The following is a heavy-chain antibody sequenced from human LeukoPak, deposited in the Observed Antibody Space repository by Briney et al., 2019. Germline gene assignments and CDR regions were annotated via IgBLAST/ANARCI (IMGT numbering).Heavy chain of an antibody. CDR1: GHTFTSYD. V-gene: IGHV1-18*01. Sequence: ASVKVSCKASGHTFTSYDITWVRQAPGQGFEWMGWISAYNGNTNYAQKVQGRVTMTTDTSTSTAYMDLRSLRSDDTAVYYCARISHYYGSEIEYWGQGTLVTVSS. J-gene: IGHJ4*02. CDR3: ARISHYYGSEIEY. CDR2: ISAYNGNT. D-gene: IGHD3-10*01.